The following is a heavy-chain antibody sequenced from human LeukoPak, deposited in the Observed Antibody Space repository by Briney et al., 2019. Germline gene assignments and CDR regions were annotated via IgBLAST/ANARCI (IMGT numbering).Heavy chain of an antibody. Sequence: GGSLRLSCAASGFTFSSYGMHWVRQAPGKGLEWVAVISYDGSNKYYADSVKGRFTISRDNSKNTLYLQMNSLRAEDTAVYYCARDRSGGYCSSTSCYAHYYYGMDVWGQGTTVTVSS. V-gene: IGHV3-30*03. CDR1: GFTFSSYG. D-gene: IGHD2-2*01. CDR3: ARDRSGGYCSSTSCYAHYYYGMDV. J-gene: IGHJ6*02. CDR2: ISYDGSNK.